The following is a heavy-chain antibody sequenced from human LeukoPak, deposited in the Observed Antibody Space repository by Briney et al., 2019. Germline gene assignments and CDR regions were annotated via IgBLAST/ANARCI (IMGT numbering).Heavy chain of an antibody. V-gene: IGHV3-7*01. CDR3: ARRGTIAVPVFWFDP. D-gene: IGHD6-19*01. Sequence: GGTLRLSCVASGFTFTSYWMSWVRQAPGKGLEWVANIKQDGSEKYYLDSLEGRFTISRDNAKNSVYLQINRLRAEDTAVYYCARRGTIAVPVFWFDPWGQGTLVIVSS. J-gene: IGHJ5*02. CDR2: IKQDGSEK. CDR1: GFTFTSYW.